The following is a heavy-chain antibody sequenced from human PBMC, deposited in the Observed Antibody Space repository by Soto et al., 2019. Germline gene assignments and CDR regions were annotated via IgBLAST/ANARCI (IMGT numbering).Heavy chain of an antibody. V-gene: IGHV1-2*02. CDR3: ARGGGVGVAGSAAFDM. CDR1: GYPVTAYY. CDR2: INPAPGAA. Sequence: QLHLVQSGAVVKKPGASVTVSCSASGYPVTAYYMHWVRQAPGRGLEWMGGINPAPGAAKVTQTLQGRVTMTRAPVRITVLMEMIGQKFEDTAGFYCARGGGVGVAGSAAFDMWGQGTLVTVSS. D-gene: IGHD3-3*01. J-gene: IGHJ3*02.